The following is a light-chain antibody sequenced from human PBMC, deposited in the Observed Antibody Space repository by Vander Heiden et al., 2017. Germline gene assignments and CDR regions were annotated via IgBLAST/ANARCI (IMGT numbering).Light chain of an antibody. V-gene: IGLV3-21*02. CDR1: NIGSTS. CDR2: DDN. Sequence: SYVLTQPPSVSVAPGQTARITCGGDNIGSTSVHWYQQKPGQAPVLVVHDDNFRPSGIPERVSGSKSGNTATLIINRVEAGDEADYYCQVWDSTSGHVVFGGGTKLTVL. CDR3: QVWDSTSGHVV. J-gene: IGLJ2*01.